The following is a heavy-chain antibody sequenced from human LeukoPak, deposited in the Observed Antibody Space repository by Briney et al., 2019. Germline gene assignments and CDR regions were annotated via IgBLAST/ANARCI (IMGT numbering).Heavy chain of an antibody. V-gene: IGHV4-30-4*07. Sequence: SQTLSLTCAVSGGSISSGGYSWSWIRQPPGKGLEWIGYIYYSGSTNYNPSLKSRVTISVDTSKNQFSLKLSSVTAADTAVYYCARAAYSSGWYLDYWGQGTLVTVSS. CDR1: GGSISSGGYS. CDR2: IYYSGST. CDR3: ARAAYSSGWYLDY. D-gene: IGHD6-19*01. J-gene: IGHJ4*02.